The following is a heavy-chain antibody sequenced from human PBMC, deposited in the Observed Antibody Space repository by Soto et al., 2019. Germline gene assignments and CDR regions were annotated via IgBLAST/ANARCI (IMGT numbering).Heavy chain of an antibody. CDR3: AKTVSGFVPVLSLDV. Sequence: QVQLVESGGGVVQPGRSLRLSCAASGFTFSSYGMHWVRQAPGKGLEWVAVISYDGSNKYYVDSVKGRFTISRDNSKNTLYLQMNSLRAEDTAVYYCAKTVSGFVPVLSLDVWGQGTTVTVSS. J-gene: IGHJ6*02. V-gene: IGHV3-30*18. D-gene: IGHD2-8*01. CDR1: GFTFSSYG. CDR2: ISYDGSNK.